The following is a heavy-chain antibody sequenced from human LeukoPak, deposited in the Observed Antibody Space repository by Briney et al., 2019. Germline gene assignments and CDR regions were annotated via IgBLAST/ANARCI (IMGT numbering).Heavy chain of an antibody. Sequence: SQTLSLTCAISGDSVSSNSASWDWIRQSPSRGLEWLGGTYYRSKWYNDYAVSVRGRITINPDTSKNHFSLQLNSVTPEDTAIYYCARMGESGQYFDWLYPLDAWGQGTLVTVSS. CDR1: GDSVSSNSAS. V-gene: IGHV6-1*01. J-gene: IGHJ5*02. CDR2: TYYRSKWYN. D-gene: IGHD3-9*01. CDR3: ARMGESGQYFDWLYPLDA.